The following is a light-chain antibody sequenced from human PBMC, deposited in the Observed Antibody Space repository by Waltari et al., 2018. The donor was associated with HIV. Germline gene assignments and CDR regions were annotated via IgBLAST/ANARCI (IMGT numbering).Light chain of an antibody. CDR2: FAL. Sequence: YELTQPPSVSVAPGQTAMITCGGNNIESKSVQWYQQKPGQAPVLVIYFALDRPSGIPERCSGSGSGNTATLTISRVDAGDEADYYCQVWDRSSDQVIFGGGTKLTVL. CDR1: NIESKS. V-gene: IGLV3-21*04. CDR3: QVWDRSSDQVI. J-gene: IGLJ2*01.